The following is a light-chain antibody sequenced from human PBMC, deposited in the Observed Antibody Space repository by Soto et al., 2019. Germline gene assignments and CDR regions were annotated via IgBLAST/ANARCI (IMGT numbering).Light chain of an antibody. Sequence: QSVLTQPPSASGSPGQSVTISCTGTNRDVGTHNYVSWYQQYPGKAPKLLIYDVVKRPSGIPHRFSGSKSGNTASLTVSGLQADDEADYYCFSYAGGSTFVVGTGTKLTVL. CDR2: DVV. V-gene: IGLV2-8*01. CDR3: FSYAGGSTFV. CDR1: NRDVGTHNY. J-gene: IGLJ1*01.